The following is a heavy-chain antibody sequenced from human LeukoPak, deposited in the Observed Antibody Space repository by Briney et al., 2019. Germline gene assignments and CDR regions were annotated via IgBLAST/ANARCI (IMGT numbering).Heavy chain of an antibody. Sequence: ASVKVSCKASGYTFTDYYMHWVRQAPGQGLEWMGWINPNSGGTNYARNFRGRVTMTRDTSITTAYMELSSLRSDDTAVYYCARLLGAPHWGQGALVTVSS. CDR2: INPNSGGT. D-gene: IGHD1-26*01. CDR1: GYTFTDYY. J-gene: IGHJ4*02. CDR3: ARLLGAPH. V-gene: IGHV1-2*02.